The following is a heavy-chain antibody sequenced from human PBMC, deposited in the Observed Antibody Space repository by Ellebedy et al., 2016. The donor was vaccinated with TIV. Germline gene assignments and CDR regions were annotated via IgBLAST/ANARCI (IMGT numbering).Heavy chain of an antibody. CDR2: IDLSDSVT. CDR3: AKLGHRATPDDS. Sequence: GESLKISCQGSAYSFINYWIVWVRQMTGRGLEWMGIIDLSDSVTRYSPSFQGQVTISADRSVTTAYLHFNSLKPSDTAVYYCAKLGHRATPDDSWGQGTLVTVSS. D-gene: IGHD1-14*01. V-gene: IGHV5-51*01. J-gene: IGHJ4*02. CDR1: AYSFINYW.